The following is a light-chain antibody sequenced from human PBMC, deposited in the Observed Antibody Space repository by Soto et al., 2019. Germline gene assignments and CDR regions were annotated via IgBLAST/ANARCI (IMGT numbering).Light chain of an antibody. CDR1: QSVSSSY. CDR2: AAS. CDR3: QQYDSSPLT. V-gene: IGKV3-20*01. Sequence: EIVLTQSPGTLSLSPGERATLSCRASQSVSSSYLAWYQQKPGQAPRLLIYAASSRATGIPDRFIGSGSGTDFTLTISRLEPEDFAVYYCQQYDSSPLTFGGGTKVEIK. J-gene: IGKJ4*01.